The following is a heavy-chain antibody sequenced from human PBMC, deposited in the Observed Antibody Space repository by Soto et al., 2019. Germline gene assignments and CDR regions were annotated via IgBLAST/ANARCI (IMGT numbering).Heavy chain of an antibody. CDR1: CYCFTGYG. Sequence: SVKVSYEASCYCFTGYGISWVRQAPGQGLEWMGWISAYNGNTNYAQKLQGRVTMTTDTSTSTAYMELRSLRSDDTAVYYCARDRVVRGVMIMLRGFLDYWGQGTLVTVSS. J-gene: IGHJ4*02. D-gene: IGHD3-10*01. CDR2: ISAYNGNT. CDR3: ARDRVVRGVMIMLRGFLDY. V-gene: IGHV1-18*01.